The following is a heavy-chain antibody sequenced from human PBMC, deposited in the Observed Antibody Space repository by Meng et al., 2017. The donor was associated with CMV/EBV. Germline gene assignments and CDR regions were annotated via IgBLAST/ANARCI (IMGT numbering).Heavy chain of an antibody. Sequence: GESLKISCAASGFTFDDYGMSWVRQAPGKGLEWVSGINWNGGSTGYADSVKGRFTITRDNAKNSLYPQMNSLRAEDTAVYYCAGGRSIAALYYYYGMDVWGQGTTVTVSS. CDR1: GFTFDDYG. CDR2: INWNGGST. CDR3: AGGRSIAALYYYYGMDV. D-gene: IGHD6-6*01. V-gene: IGHV3-20*04. J-gene: IGHJ6*02.